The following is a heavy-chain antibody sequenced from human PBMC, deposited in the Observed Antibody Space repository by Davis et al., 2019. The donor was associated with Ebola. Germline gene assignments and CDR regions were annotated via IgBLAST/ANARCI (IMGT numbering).Heavy chain of an antibody. CDR3: ARESGEHTSMAKPFDY. CDR2: ITPMFGIA. D-gene: IGHD5-18*01. CDR1: GGTFSSYA. J-gene: IGHJ4*02. Sequence: SVKVSCKASGGTFSSYAISWVRQAPGQGPEWMGGITPMFGIANYAQKFRGRVTITADESTSTAYMELSTLRSEDTAVYYCARESGEHTSMAKPFDYWGQGTLVTVSS. V-gene: IGHV1-69*13.